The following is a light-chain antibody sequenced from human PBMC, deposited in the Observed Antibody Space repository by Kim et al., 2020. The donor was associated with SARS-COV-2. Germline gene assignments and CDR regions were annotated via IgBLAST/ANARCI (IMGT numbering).Light chain of an antibody. Sequence: LSRRERATLSCRAGQSVSSYLAWYQQKPGQAPRLLIYDASNRATGIPARFSGRGSGTDFTLTISSLEPEDFAVYYCQQRSNWPLTFGGGTKVDIK. J-gene: IGKJ4*01. CDR3: QQRSNWPLT. CDR2: DAS. V-gene: IGKV3-11*01. CDR1: QSVSSY.